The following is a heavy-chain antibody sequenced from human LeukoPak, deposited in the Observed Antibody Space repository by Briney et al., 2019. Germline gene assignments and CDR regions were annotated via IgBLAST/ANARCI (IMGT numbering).Heavy chain of an antibody. V-gene: IGHV3-30*04. J-gene: IGHJ4*02. Sequence: PGGSLRLSCAASGFTFSSYAMHWVRQAPGKGLEWVAVISYDGSNKYYADSVKGRFTISRDNPKNTLYLQMNSLRAEDTAVYYCARVVWRDYWGQGTLVTVSS. CDR2: ISYDGSNK. CDR1: GFTFSSYA. D-gene: IGHD1-14*01. CDR3: ARVVWRDY.